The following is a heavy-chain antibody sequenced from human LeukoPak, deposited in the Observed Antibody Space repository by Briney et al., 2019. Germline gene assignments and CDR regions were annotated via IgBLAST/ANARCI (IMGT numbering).Heavy chain of an antibody. V-gene: IGHV3-23*01. D-gene: IGHD3-10*01. Sequence: GGSLRLSCVASGFTFSSYAMSWVRQAPGKGLEWVSVISGSGGSTYYRDSVKGRFTISRDNSKNTLYLQMNSLRAEDTAVYYCAKYYYGSGSYYRGAFDIWGQGTMVTVSS. J-gene: IGHJ3*02. CDR3: AKYYYGSGSYYRGAFDI. CDR2: ISGSGGST. CDR1: GFTFSSYA.